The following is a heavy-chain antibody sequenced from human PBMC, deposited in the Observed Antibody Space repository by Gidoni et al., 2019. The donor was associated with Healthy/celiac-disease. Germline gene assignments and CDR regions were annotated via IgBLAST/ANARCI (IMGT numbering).Heavy chain of an antibody. CDR2: INSDGSST. V-gene: IGHV3-74*01. CDR3: ARDPTDNYYYYYGMDV. J-gene: IGHJ6*02. Sequence: EVQLVESGGGLVQPGGSLRLSCAASRFTFSSYWMHWVRQAPGKGLVWVPRINSDGSSTSYADSVKGRFTISRDNAKNTLYLQMNSLRAEDTAVYYCARDPTDNYYYYYGMDVWGQGTTVTVSS. CDR1: RFTFSSYW.